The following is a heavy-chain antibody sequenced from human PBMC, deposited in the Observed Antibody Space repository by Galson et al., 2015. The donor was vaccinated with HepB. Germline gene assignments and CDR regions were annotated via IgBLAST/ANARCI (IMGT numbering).Heavy chain of an antibody. J-gene: IGHJ4*02. CDR1: GFSLSTSGMC. Sequence: PALVKPTQTLTLTCTFSGFSLSTSGMCVSWIRQPPGKALEWLALIAWDDDKYNSTSLKTRLTISKDTSKNQVVLTMTNMDPVDTATYYCARTSWEAVETATIWFDYWGQGTLVTVSS. CDR3: ARTSWEAVETATIWFDY. V-gene: IGHV2-70*01. CDR2: IAWDDDK. D-gene: IGHD5-24*01.